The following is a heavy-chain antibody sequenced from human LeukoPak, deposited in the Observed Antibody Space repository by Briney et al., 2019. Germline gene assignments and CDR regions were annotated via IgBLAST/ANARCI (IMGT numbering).Heavy chain of an antibody. V-gene: IGHV3-7*01. Sequence: GGSLRLSCAASGLTFSSYWMSWGRQSPGKGLELVANIKQDGSEKYYVDSVKGRFTISRDNAKNSLYLQMNSLRAEDTAVYYCARDKAGRDFWSGQHDGWFDPWGQGTLVTVSS. CDR2: IKQDGSEK. J-gene: IGHJ5*02. CDR3: ARDKAGRDFWSGQHDGWFDP. D-gene: IGHD3-3*01. CDR1: GLTFSSYW.